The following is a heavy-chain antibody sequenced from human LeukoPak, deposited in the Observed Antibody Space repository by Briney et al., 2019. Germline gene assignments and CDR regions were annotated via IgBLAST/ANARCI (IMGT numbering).Heavy chain of an antibody. Sequence: SLRLSCAASGFTFSDYYMSWVRQAPGQGLEWVSFIITIGSIIYYADSVKGRFTISRDNAKNSLYLQMNSLRAEDTAVYYCAAAPNYLDSSGQIVYFQHWGQGTLVTVSS. CDR1: GFTFSDYY. J-gene: IGHJ1*01. CDR2: IITIGSII. D-gene: IGHD3-22*01. CDR3: AAAPNYLDSSGQIVYFQH. V-gene: IGHV3-11*01.